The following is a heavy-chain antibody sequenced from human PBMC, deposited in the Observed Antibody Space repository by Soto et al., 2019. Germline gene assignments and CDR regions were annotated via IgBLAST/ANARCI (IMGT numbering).Heavy chain of an antibody. J-gene: IGHJ4*02. Sequence: LRLSCAASGFTFSSYGMHWVRQAPGKGLEWVAVISYDGSNKYYADSVKGRFTISRDNSKNTLYLQMNSLRAEDTAVYYCASPLPTFDYWGQRTLVTVSS. V-gene: IGHV3-30*03. CDR2: ISYDGSNK. CDR3: ASPLPTFDY. CDR1: GFTFSSYG.